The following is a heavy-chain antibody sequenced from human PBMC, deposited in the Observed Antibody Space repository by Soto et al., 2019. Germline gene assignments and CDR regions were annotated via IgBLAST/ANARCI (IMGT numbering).Heavy chain of an antibody. Sequence: QVQLQESGPGLVKTSETLSLTCTVSGGSVSSGPYHWNWVRQPPGKGLEWIGHISYSGTANYNPSLRGRVTMATDTSMNQFSLRLTSVTAVDTAVYYCMRSHGAYWGQGALVTVSP. D-gene: IGHD2-8*01. V-gene: IGHV4-61*01. CDR2: ISYSGTA. CDR1: GGSVSSGPYH. J-gene: IGHJ4*02. CDR3: MRSHGAY.